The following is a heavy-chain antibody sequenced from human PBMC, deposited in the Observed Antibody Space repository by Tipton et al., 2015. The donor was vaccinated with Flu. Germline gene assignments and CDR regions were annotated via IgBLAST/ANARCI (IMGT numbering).Heavy chain of an antibody. CDR1: GGSNSSYY. V-gene: IGHV4-59*08. D-gene: IGHD5-12*01. CDR3: ARSAYSGYDRWFDP. J-gene: IGHJ5*02. Sequence: TLSLTCIVSGGSNSSYYWSWIRQPPGKGLEWIGYIYYSGSTNYNPSLKSRVTISVDTSKNQFYLKLSSVTAADTAVYYCARSAYSGYDRWFDPWGQGTLVTVSS. CDR2: IYYSGST.